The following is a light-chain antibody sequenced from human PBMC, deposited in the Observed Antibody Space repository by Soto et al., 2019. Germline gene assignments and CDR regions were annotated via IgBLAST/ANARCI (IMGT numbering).Light chain of an antibody. V-gene: IGKV4-1*01. CDR1: QSVLYSSNNKNY. Sequence: DTVMTQSPDSLAVSLGERATINCKSSQSVLYSSNNKNYLAWYQQKPGQPPKLLISWASTRESGVPDRFSGRRAGKDFHPTLHRLQAENVAVYYCQQFYNTPPYTFGQGTRLEIK. CDR2: WAS. J-gene: IGKJ2*01. CDR3: QQFYNTPPYT.